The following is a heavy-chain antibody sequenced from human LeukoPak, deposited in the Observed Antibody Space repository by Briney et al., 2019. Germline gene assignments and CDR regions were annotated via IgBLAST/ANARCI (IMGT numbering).Heavy chain of an antibody. Sequence: SETLSLTCTVSGGSISSSSYYWGWIRQPPGKGLEWIGSIYYSGSTYYNPSLKSRVTISVDTSKNQFSLKLSSVTAADTAVYYCARVSSGWDFDYWGQGTLVTVSS. D-gene: IGHD6-19*01. CDR2: IYYSGST. CDR3: ARVSSGWDFDY. V-gene: IGHV4-39*07. CDR1: GGSISSSSYY. J-gene: IGHJ4*02.